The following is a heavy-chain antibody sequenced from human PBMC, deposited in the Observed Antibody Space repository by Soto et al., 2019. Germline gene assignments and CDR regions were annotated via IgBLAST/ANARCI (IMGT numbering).Heavy chain of an antibody. CDR1: GLTFSRYW. J-gene: IGHJ5*02. V-gene: IGHV3-74*01. D-gene: IGHD2-15*01. Sequence: GGSLRLSCAASGLTFSRYWMHWVRHAPGKGLVWVSHINTDGTNSNYADSVKGRFTISRDNAKSTLFLQMNSLRDEDTAVYYCAREFCSGGNCYTYYFDPWGQGIPVTVSS. CDR3: AREFCSGGNCYTYYFDP. CDR2: INTDGTNS.